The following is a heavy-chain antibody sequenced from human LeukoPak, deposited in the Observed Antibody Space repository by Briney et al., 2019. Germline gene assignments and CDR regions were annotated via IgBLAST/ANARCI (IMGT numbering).Heavy chain of an antibody. D-gene: IGHD5-18*01. Sequence: GGSLRLSCAASGFTFDDYGMSWVRQAPGKGLEWVANIKQDGSEKYYVDSVKGRFTISRDNAKNSLYLQMNSLRAEDTAVYYCARERGYSYGINWFDPWGQGTLVTVSS. J-gene: IGHJ5*02. CDR2: IKQDGSEK. V-gene: IGHV3-7*01. CDR1: GFTFDDYG. CDR3: ARERGYSYGINWFDP.